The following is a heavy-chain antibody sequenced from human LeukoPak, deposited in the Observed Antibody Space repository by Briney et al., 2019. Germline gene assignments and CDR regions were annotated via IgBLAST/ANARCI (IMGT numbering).Heavy chain of an antibody. V-gene: IGHV1-2*02. CDR3: ARREYSSSWIDFDY. CDR2: INPNSGGT. D-gene: IGHD6-13*01. J-gene: IGHJ4*02. CDR1: GYTFTGYY. Sequence: ASVKVSCKASGYTFTGYYMHWVRQAPGQGLEWMGWINPNSGGTNYAQKFQGRVTMTRDTSISTAYMELSRLRSDDTAVYYCARREYSSSWIDFDYWGQGTLVTVSS.